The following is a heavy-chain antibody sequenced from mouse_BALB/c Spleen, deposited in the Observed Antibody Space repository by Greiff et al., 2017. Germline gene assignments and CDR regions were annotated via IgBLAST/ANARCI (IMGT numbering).Heavy chain of an antibody. Sequence: EVMLVESGGGLVQPGGSRKLSCAASGFTFSSFGMHWVRQAPEKGLEWVAYISSGSSTIYYADTVKGRFTISSDNPKNTLFLQMTSIRSEDEAMYYYARYGYGNYGGLAYWGQGTLVTVSA. D-gene: IGHD2-1*01. CDR2: ISSGSSTI. CDR1: GFTFSSFG. J-gene: IGHJ3*01. V-gene: IGHV5-17*02. CDR3: ARYGYGNYGGLAY.